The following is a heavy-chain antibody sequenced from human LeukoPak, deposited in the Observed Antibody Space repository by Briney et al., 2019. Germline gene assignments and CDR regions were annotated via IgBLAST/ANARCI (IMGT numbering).Heavy chain of an antibody. D-gene: IGHD6-25*01. CDR3: ASKRPGAYYFDY. J-gene: IGHJ4*02. Sequence: GGSLRLSCAASGFTVSSNYMSWVRQAPGRGLEWVSVIYSGGSTYYADSVKGRFTISRDNSKNTLYLQMNNLRDEDTAVYYCASKRPGAYYFDYWGQGTLVTVSS. CDR2: IYSGGST. CDR1: GFTVSSNY. V-gene: IGHV3-53*05.